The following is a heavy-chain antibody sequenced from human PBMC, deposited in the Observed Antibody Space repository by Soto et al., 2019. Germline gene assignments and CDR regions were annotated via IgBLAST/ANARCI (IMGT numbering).Heavy chain of an antibody. CDR2: ISGDAINT. V-gene: IGHV3-74*01. CDR3: TRGRPGAYGYFDP. D-gene: IGHD6-25*01. Sequence: PGGSLRLSCVASGFTFGSDWMHWVRQTPGKGLVWVSRISGDAINTNYADSVKGRFTISRDNAKNTLYLQMSSLTVEDTAVYYCTRGRPGAYGYFDPWGQGTLVTVSS. CDR1: GFTFGSDW. J-gene: IGHJ5*02.